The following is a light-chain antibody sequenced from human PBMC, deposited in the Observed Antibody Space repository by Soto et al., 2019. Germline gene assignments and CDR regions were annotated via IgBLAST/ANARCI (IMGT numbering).Light chain of an antibody. Sequence: QSALTQPPSASGSHGQSVAISCTGTSSDIGAYKFVSWYQQHPGKAPKLIIYEVSIRPSGVPDRFSGSKSGNTASLTVSGLLAEDEADYYCSLYAGTNSVVFGGGTKVTVL. CDR1: SSDIGAYKF. V-gene: IGLV2-8*01. CDR2: EVS. CDR3: SLYAGTNSVV. J-gene: IGLJ2*01.